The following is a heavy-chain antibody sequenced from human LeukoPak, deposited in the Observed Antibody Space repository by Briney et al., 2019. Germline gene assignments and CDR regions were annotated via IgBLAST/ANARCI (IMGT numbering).Heavy chain of an antibody. V-gene: IGHV7-4-1*02. D-gene: IGHD4-17*01. CDR1: GYTFTSYG. Sequence: ASVKVSCKASGYTFTSYGISWVRQAPGQGLEWMGWINTNTGNPTYAQGFTGRFVFSLDTSVSTAYLQISSLKAEDTAVYYCARDKGDYGPIFDYWGQGTLVTVSS. CDR3: ARDKGDYGPIFDY. CDR2: INTNTGNP. J-gene: IGHJ4*02.